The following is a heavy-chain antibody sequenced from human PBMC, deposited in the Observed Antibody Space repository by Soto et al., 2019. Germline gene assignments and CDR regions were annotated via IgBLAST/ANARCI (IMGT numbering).Heavy chain of an antibody. CDR3: AREFGKGDS. CDR1: GFTFSTYW. CDR2: IKSDGSST. Sequence: GGSLRLSCAASGFTFSTYWMHWVRQAPGKGLVWVSRIKSDGSSTNYADSVKGRFAVSRDNAKNTLFLQMSSLRAEDTAVYYCAREFGKGDSWGQGTLVTVSS. D-gene: IGHD3-10*01. V-gene: IGHV3-74*01. J-gene: IGHJ4*02.